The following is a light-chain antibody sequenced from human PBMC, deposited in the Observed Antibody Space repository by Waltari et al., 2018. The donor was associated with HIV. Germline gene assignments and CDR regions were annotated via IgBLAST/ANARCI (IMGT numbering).Light chain of an antibody. Sequence: DIVMTQSPDSLALSLGERVTINCKSSQSVFASPKNKNYLTWYQQRAGQPPKVLIYWASTRESGFPERFSGSGSGTNFTLTISSLQAEDVALYYCQQCYSNPVTFGGGTRVEIK. J-gene: IGKJ4*01. CDR3: QQCYSNPVT. V-gene: IGKV4-1*01. CDR1: QSVFASPKNKNY. CDR2: WAS.